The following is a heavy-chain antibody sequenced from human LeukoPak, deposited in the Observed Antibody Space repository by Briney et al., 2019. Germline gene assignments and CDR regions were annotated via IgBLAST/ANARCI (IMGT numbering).Heavy chain of an antibody. CDR2: MSPNSGDT. CDR3: VRTPPNWGFDY. Sequence: ASVTVSCKASGYTFTSHDINWVRQATGQGLEWMGWMSPNSGDTGYAQKFQGRVTMTSDSSISTAYMELSSLRSEDTAIYYCVRTPPNWGFDYWGQGTLVTVSS. D-gene: IGHD7-27*01. J-gene: IGHJ4*02. CDR1: GYTFTSHD. V-gene: IGHV1-8*01.